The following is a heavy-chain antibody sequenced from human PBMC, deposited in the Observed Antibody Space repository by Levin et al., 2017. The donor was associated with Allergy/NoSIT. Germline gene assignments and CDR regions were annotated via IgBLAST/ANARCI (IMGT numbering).Heavy chain of an antibody. Sequence: GESLKISCKGSGYSFNSYWIGWVRQMPGKGLEWMGIIFPGDSDSRYSPSFQGQVTIPADRSISTAYLQWSSLKASDTARYYCARQGQGYSYAGYWGQGTLVTVSS. J-gene: IGHJ4*02. CDR3: ARQGQGYSYAGY. CDR2: IFPGDSDS. V-gene: IGHV5-51*01. CDR1: GYSFNSYW. D-gene: IGHD5-18*01.